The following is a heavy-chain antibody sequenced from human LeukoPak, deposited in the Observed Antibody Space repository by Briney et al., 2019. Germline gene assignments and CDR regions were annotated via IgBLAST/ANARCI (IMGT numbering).Heavy chain of an antibody. CDR3: AHDY. V-gene: IGHV3-30*03. J-gene: IGHJ4*02. CDR1: GFTFSSYG. Sequence: GGSLRLSCAASGFTFSSYGMHWVRQAPGKGLEWVAVISYDGSNKYYADSVKGRFTISRDNTKNTLYLQMNSLGAEDTAVYYCAHDYWGQGTLVTVSS. CDR2: ISYDGSNK.